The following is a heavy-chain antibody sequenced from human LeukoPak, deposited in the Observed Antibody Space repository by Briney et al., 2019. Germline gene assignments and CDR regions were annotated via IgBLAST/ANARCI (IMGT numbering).Heavy chain of an antibody. J-gene: IGHJ4*02. CDR1: GGSISSGDYY. Sequence: SQTLSLTCTVSGGSISSGDYYWSWIRQPPGKGLEWIGYIDYSGSTYYNPSLKSRVTISVDTSKTQFSLKLSSVTAADTAVYYCAREGSMTTVTYFDYWGQGTLVTVSS. D-gene: IGHD4-17*01. CDR2: IDYSGST. V-gene: IGHV4-30-4*01. CDR3: AREGSMTTVTYFDY.